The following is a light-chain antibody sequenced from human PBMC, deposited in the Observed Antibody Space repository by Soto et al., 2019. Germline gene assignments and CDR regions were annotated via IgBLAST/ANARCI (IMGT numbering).Light chain of an antibody. J-gene: IGKJ1*01. CDR3: QQYGSSLRT. Sequence: EIVLTQSPGTLSLSPGERATLSCRASQSVSSSYLAWYQQKPGQAPRLLIYGASSRATGIPDRFSGSGSGTDFTLASSRREPEDFAVYYCQQYGSSLRTFGQGTKVEIK. CDR2: GAS. V-gene: IGKV3-20*01. CDR1: QSVSSSY.